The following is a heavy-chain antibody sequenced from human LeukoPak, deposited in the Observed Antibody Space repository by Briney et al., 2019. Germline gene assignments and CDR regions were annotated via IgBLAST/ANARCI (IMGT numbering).Heavy chain of an antibody. CDR3: ARRMGYCSGGSCLNWFDP. CDR1: GYSFTSYW. CDR2: IDPSDSYT. J-gene: IGHJ5*02. D-gene: IGHD2-15*01. Sequence: GESLKISCKGSGYSFTSYWISWVRQMPGKGLEWMGRIDPSDSYTNYSPSFQGHVTISADKSISTAYLQWSSLKASDTAMYYCARRMGYCSGGSCLNWFDPWGQGTLATVSS. V-gene: IGHV5-10-1*01.